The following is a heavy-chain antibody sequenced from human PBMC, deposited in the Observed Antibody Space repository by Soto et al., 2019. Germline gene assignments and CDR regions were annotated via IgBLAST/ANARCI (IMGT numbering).Heavy chain of an antibody. CDR2: LDEDGRET. Sequence: GESLKISCAASGFTFSSFWMTWVRLAPGKGLEWVANLDEDGRETNYVDSVKGRFTISRDNAKNSLYLHMNSLRGEDTAVYYCVKTSRHLDSWGQGTLVTVSS. CDR3: VKTSRHLDS. J-gene: IGHJ4*02. V-gene: IGHV3-7*01. D-gene: IGHD6-6*01. CDR1: GFTFSSFW.